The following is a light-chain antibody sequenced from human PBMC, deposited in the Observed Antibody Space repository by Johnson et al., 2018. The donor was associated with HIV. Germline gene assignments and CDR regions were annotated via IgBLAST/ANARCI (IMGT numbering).Light chain of an antibody. V-gene: IGLV1-51*02. Sequence: QFVLTQPPSVSAAPGQRVNISCSGIISNIESYFVSWYQQLPGAAPTLLIYEDNKRPSGIPDRFSGSKSGATATLGITGLQTGDEADYYCGIWSASLSPLYVVGTVTKVTVL. CDR2: EDN. CDR1: ISNIESYF. CDR3: GIWSASLSPLYV. J-gene: IGLJ1*01.